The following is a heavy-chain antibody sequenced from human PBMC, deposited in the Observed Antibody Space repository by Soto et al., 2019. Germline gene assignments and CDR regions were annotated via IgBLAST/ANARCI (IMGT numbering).Heavy chain of an antibody. J-gene: IGHJ4*02. CDR3: AKIVEGRQWIPHDH. CDR2: ISGIGDST. CDR1: GFTFSTYA. D-gene: IGHD5-18*01. V-gene: IGHV3-23*01. Sequence: GGSLRLSCAASGFTFSTYAMHWVRRAPGKGLEWVSRISGIGDSTHHADSVKGRFTVSRDNSKNTLYLQMDSLRADDTAVYYCAKIVEGRQWIPHDHWGQGTLVTVSS.